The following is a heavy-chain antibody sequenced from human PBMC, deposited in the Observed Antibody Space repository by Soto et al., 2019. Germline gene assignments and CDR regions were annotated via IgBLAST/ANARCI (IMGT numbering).Heavy chain of an antibody. CDR2: IGGSGFST. CDR3: AKQKRNQLLCLKDS. V-gene: IGHV3-23*01. D-gene: IGHD2-2*01. J-gene: IGHJ4*02. Sequence: EVQLLESGGGLVQPGGSLRLSCAASGFTFSSSAMSWVRQAPGKGLEWVSGIGGSGFSTHYADSVKGRFTISRDNSKNTLFLQMNSLSADDTALYYCAKQKRNQLLCLKDSWGQGTMVTVSS. CDR1: GFTFSSSA.